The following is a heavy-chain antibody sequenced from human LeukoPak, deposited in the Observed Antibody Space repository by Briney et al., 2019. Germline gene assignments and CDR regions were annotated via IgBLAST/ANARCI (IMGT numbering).Heavy chain of an antibody. J-gene: IGHJ5*02. CDR3: ARDLGEYYDTSDNWFDP. D-gene: IGHD3-22*01. Sequence: GGSLRLSCAASGFTFSSYGMSWVRQAPGKGLDWVSGISGSGDTSYYADSVKGRFTISRDNAKNTLYLQMNSLRAEDTAVYYCARDLGEYYDTSDNWFDPWGQGTLVTVSS. CDR1: GFTFSSYG. CDR2: ISGSGDTS. V-gene: IGHV3-23*01.